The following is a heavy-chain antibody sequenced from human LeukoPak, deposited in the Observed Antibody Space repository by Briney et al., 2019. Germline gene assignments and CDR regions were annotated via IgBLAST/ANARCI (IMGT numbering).Heavy chain of an antibody. Sequence: SETLSLTCAVYGGSFSGYYWSWVRQPPGKGLEWIAEINHGGSTNYNPSLKSRVTISVDTSKNPFSLKLSSVTAADTAVYYCATTYYYDSSGYPPTRYFDYWGQGTLVSVPS. J-gene: IGHJ4*02. CDR1: GGSFSGYY. CDR3: ATTYYYDSSGYPPTRYFDY. V-gene: IGHV4-34*01. CDR2: INHGGST. D-gene: IGHD3-22*01.